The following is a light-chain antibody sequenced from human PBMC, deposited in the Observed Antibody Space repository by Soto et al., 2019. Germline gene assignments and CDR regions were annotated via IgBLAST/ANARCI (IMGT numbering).Light chain of an antibody. CDR1: SSDVGGYNY. CDR2: DVS. J-gene: IGLJ2*01. Sequence: QSALTQPASVSGSPGQSITISCTGTSSDVGGYNYVYWYQQHPGKAPKLMIYDVSNRPSGVSNRFSGSKSGTTASLTISGLRAEDEADYYCSSYTSSSTPVVFGGGTKLTVL. CDR3: SSYTSSSTPVV. V-gene: IGLV2-14*01.